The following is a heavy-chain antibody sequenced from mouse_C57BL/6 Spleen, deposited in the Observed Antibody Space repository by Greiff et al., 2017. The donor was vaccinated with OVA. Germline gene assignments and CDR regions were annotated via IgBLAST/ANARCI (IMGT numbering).Heavy chain of an antibody. CDR2: IYPGDGDT. CDR3: ARNYYGSSSYWYFDV. D-gene: IGHD1-1*01. V-gene: IGHV1-82*01. J-gene: IGHJ1*03. CDR1: GYAFSSSW. Sequence: VQLQESGPELVKPGASVKISCKASGYAFSSSWMNWVKQRPGKGLEWIGRIYPGDGDTNYNGKFKGKATLTADKSSSTAYMQLISLTSEDSAVYFCARNYYGSSSYWYFDVWGTGTTVTVSS.